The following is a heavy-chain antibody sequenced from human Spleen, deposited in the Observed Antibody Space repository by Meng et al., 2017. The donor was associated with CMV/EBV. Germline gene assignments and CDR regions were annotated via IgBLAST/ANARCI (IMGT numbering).Heavy chain of an antibody. CDR3: AKDRIVGASYYFDY. J-gene: IGHJ4*02. V-gene: IGHV3-23*01. CDR2: ISGSGGST. D-gene: IGHD1-26*01. CDR1: GFTFSAYG. Sequence: GGSLRLSCAASGFTFSAYGLHWVRQAPGKGLEWVSAISGSGGSTYYADSVKGRFTISRDNSKNTLYLQMNSLRAEDTAVYYCAKDRIVGASYYFDYWGQGTLVTVSS.